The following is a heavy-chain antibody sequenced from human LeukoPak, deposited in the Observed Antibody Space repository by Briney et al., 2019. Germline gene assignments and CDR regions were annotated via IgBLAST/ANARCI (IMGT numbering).Heavy chain of an antibody. CDR2: IDPSDSYT. V-gene: IGHV5-10-1*01. D-gene: IGHD3-16*02. Sequence: GESLKISCKGSGYSFNTYWINWVRQMPGKGLEWMGRIDPSDSYTNYSPSFQGHVTMSVDKSISTAYLQWSSLKASDTAMYYCAREGGSLRLSPFDYWGQGTLVTVSS. CDR3: AREGGSLRLSPFDY. CDR1: GYSFNTYW. J-gene: IGHJ4*02.